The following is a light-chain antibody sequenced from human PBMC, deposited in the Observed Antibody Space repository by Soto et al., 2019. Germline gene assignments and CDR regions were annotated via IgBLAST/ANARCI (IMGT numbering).Light chain of an antibody. Sequence: IMLKHSPATLSFSPVEIATLSFRASQSVSSNLAWYQQKPGQAPRLLIYGASTRATDIPARFSGSGSGTEFTLTISSLQSEDFAVYKCQQYNDWPKTFGHGTKVDIK. J-gene: IGKJ1*01. V-gene: IGKV3-15*01. CDR2: GAS. CDR1: QSVSSN. CDR3: QQYNDWPKT.